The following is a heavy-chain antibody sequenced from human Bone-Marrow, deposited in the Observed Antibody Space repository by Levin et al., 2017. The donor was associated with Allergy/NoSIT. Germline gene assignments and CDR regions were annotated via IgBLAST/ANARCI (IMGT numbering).Heavy chain of an antibody. CDR3: AKDPKPSYDFWGGGAVFDH. CDR1: GFTVSNYA. J-gene: IGHJ4*02. Sequence: PGESLKISCSASGFTVSNYAMSWVRQTPGKGLEWVSSISARGGSTYYADSVQGRFTISRDTSKNTVYLQMNTLGADDTALYYCAKDPKPSYDFWGGGAVFDHWGQGTLVTVSS. CDR2: ISARGGST. V-gene: IGHV3-23*01. D-gene: IGHD3-3*01.